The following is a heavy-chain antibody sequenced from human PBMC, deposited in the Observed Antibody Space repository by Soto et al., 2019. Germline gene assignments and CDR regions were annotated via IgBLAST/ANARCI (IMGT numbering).Heavy chain of an antibody. Sequence: GGSLRLSCAASGFTFSSYAMSWVRQAPGKGLEWVSAISGSGGSTYYADSVKGRFTISRDNSKNTLYLQMNSLRAEDTAVYYCAKAPGFDSSGYYSLDYWGQGTLVTVSS. D-gene: IGHD3-22*01. CDR2: ISGSGGST. V-gene: IGHV3-23*01. CDR1: GFTFSSYA. J-gene: IGHJ4*02. CDR3: AKAPGFDSSGYYSLDY.